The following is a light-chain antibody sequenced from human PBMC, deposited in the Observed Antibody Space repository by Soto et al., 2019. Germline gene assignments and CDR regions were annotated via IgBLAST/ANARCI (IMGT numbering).Light chain of an antibody. CDR2: AVS. V-gene: IGKV1-17*03. CDR3: LQHNSYPWT. J-gene: IGKJ1*01. CDR1: QDISHY. Sequence: DIQVTPSPSAISASVVDRVTITCRASQDISHYLAWFQQKPGKVPKRLIFAVSNLESGVPSRFRGSGSGTEFTLTITSLQPEDFATYYCLQHNSYPWTFGQGTKVDIK.